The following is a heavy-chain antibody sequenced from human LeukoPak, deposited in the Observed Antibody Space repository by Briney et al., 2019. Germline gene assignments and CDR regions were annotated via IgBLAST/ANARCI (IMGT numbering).Heavy chain of an antibody. D-gene: IGHD1-26*01. J-gene: IGHJ4*02. CDR2: IKQDGSEK. Sequence: SGGSLRLSCAASGFTFNSYWMSWVRQAPGKGLEWVTNIKQDGSEKYYVDSVKGRFTISRDNAKNSLYLQMNSLRAEDTAVYYCARDLNSGSYPFDYWGQGTLVTVSS. V-gene: IGHV3-7*01. CDR1: GFTFNSYW. CDR3: ARDLNSGSYPFDY.